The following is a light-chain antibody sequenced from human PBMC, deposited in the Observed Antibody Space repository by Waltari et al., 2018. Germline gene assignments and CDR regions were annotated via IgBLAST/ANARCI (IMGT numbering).Light chain of an antibody. Sequence: QSALTQPASVSGSPGQSITISCTGTSSDVGYYNLVSWYQQHPGKAPKLMIYEGSKRPSGVSNRFSGSKSGNTASLTISGLQAEDEADYYCCSYAGRGSTTYYVFGTGTQVTVL. CDR1: SSDVGYYNL. CDR3: CSYAGRGSTTYYV. J-gene: IGLJ1*01. CDR2: EGS. V-gene: IGLV2-23*01.